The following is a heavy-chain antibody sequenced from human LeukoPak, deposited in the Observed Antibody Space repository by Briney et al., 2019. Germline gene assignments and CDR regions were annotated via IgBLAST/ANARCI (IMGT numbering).Heavy chain of an antibody. Sequence: GGSLRLSCAGSGFTFSSYSMNWVRQAPGKGLEWVSSISSSSNYIYYADSVKGRFTISRDNAKNSVYLQMNSLRAEDTAVYYCARDVYTSGYLGRFDYWGQGTRVTVSS. CDR1: GFTFSSYS. J-gene: IGHJ4*02. CDR3: ARDVYTSGYLGRFDY. CDR2: ISSSSNYI. D-gene: IGHD3-22*01. V-gene: IGHV3-21*01.